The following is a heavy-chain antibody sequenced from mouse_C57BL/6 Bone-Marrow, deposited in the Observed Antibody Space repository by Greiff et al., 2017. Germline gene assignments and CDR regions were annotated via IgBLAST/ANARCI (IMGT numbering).Heavy chain of an antibody. CDR2: IWRGGST. V-gene: IGHV2-5*01. CDR1: GFSLTSYG. Sequence: QVHVKQSGPGLVQPSQSLSITCTVSGFSLTSYGVHWVRQSTGKGLEGLGVIWRGGSTDYNAAFMSRLGITKENSKSQVVFKMNSLQADDTAIYYCEKYDYYSNYFDYWGQGTTLTVSS. D-gene: IGHD2-5*01. J-gene: IGHJ2*01. CDR3: EKYDYYSNYFDY.